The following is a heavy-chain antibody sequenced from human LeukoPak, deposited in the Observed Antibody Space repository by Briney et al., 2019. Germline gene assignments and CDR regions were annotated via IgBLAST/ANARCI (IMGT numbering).Heavy chain of an antibody. V-gene: IGHV3-7*01. J-gene: IGHJ5*02. D-gene: IGHD3-22*01. CDR2: IKQDGSEK. CDR1: GFTFSSYW. Sequence: PGGSLRLSCAASGFTFSSYWMSWVRQAPGTGLEWVANIKQDGSEKYYVDSVKGRFTISRDNAKNSLYLQMNSLRAEDTAVYYCGRERWDYYDSSGYLNWFDPWGQGTLVTVSS. CDR3: GRERWDYYDSSGYLNWFDP.